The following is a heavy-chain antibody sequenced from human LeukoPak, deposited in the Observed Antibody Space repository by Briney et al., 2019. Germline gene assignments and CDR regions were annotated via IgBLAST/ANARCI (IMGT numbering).Heavy chain of an antibody. D-gene: IGHD5-24*01. CDR1: GGSMSSYY. V-gene: IGHV4-59*01. CDR3: ARDGYNFGY. Sequence: PSETLSLTCSVSGGSMSSYYWSWIRQSPGKGLEWIGYIYHSGSTDYNSSLKSRVTISEDTSKKQFSLKVSSVTAADTAVYYCARDGYNFGYWGQGTLVTVSS. CDR2: IYHSGST. J-gene: IGHJ4*02.